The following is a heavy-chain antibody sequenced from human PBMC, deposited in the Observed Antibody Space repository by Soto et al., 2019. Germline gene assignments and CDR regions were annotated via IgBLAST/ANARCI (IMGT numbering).Heavy chain of an antibody. Sequence: ASVKVSCKASGGTFSSYAISWVRQAPGQGLEWMGGIIPIFGTANYAQKFQGRVTITADESTSTAYMELSSLRSEDTAVYYCARDPPPRYYYDSSGYGVWGQGTTVTVSS. CDR2: IIPIFGTA. J-gene: IGHJ6*02. D-gene: IGHD3-22*01. CDR3: ARDPPPRYYYDSSGYGV. CDR1: GGTFSSYA. V-gene: IGHV1-69*13.